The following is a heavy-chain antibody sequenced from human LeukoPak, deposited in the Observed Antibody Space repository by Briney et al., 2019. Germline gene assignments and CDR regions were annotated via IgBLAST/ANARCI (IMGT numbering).Heavy chain of an antibody. D-gene: IGHD3-9*01. J-gene: IGHJ3*02. V-gene: IGHV4-4*02. CDR3: ARDNVGIRYFDWSYAFDI. CDR1: GGSISSSNW. Sequence: SGTLSLTCAVSGGSISSSNWWSWVRQPPGRGLEWIGEIYHSGSTNYNPSLKSRVTISVDKSKNQFSLKVNSVTAADTAVYYCARDNVGIRYFDWSYAFDIWGQGTMVTVSP. CDR2: IYHSGST.